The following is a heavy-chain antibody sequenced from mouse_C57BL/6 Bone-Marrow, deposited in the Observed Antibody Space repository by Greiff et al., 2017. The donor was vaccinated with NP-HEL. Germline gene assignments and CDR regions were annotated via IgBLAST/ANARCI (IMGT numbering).Heavy chain of an antibody. J-gene: IGHJ2*01. CDR3: TRSPINYYGRPYFDY. D-gene: IGHD1-1*01. Sequence: VQRVESGAELVRPGASVTLSCKASGYTFTDYEMHWVKQTPVHGLEWIGAIDPETGGTAYNQKFKGKAILTAEQSSSTAYMELRSLTSVDSAVYYCTRSPINYYGRPYFDYWGHGTTLPVSS. CDR2: IDPETGGT. V-gene: IGHV1-15*01. CDR1: GYTFTDYE.